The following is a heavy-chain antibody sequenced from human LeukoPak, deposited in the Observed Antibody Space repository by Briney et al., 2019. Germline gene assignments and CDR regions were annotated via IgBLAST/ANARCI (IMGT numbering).Heavy chain of an antibody. V-gene: IGHV1-2*02. CDR2: INPNSGGT. CDR3: ARALALLDGLDY. CDR1: GYTFTGYY. Sequence: ASVKVSCKASGYTFTGYYMHWVRQAPGQGLEWMGWINPNSGGTNYAQKFQGRVTMTRDTSISTAYMELSRLRSDDTAVYYCARALALLDGLDYWGQGTLVTVSS. D-gene: IGHD5-24*01. J-gene: IGHJ4*02.